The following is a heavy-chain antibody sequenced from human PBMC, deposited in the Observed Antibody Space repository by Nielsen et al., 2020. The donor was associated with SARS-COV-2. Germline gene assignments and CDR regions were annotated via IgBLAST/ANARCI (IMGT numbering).Heavy chain of an antibody. CDR2: IGSSSSYT. D-gene: IGHD6-13*01. Sequence: GESLKISCAASGFTFSDYYMSWIRQAPGKGLEWVSYIGSSSSYTDYTDSVKSRFTISRDNAKNSLYLQMNSLRAEDTAVYYCARGGGIAAAGPDYWGQGTLVTVSS. CDR3: ARGGGIAAAGPDY. J-gene: IGHJ4*02. V-gene: IGHV3-11*05. CDR1: GFTFSDYY.